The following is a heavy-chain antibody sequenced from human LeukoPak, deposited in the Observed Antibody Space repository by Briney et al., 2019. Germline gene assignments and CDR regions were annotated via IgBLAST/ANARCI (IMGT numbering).Heavy chain of an antibody. D-gene: IGHD2-2*01. CDR3: ARAPGYCSTTSCEYYYYMDA. J-gene: IGHJ6*03. Sequence: SETLSLTCTVTGGSINSYYWSWIRQSPGKGLEWIGEINHSGSTNYNPSLESRVTISVDTSKKQFFLKLTSVTAADTAVYYCARAPGYCSTTSCEYYYYMDAWGKGTTVTVSS. CDR1: GGSINSYY. CDR2: INHSGST. V-gene: IGHV4-34*01.